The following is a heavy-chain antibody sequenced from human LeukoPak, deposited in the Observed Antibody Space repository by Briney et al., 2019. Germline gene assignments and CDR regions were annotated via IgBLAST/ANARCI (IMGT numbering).Heavy chain of an antibody. Sequence: GSLRLSCAASGFTFSSYSMNWVRQAPGKGLEWVSSISSSSNYIYYADSVKGRFTISRDNAKNSLYLQMNSLRAEDTAVYYCASLGAYGDYRVDYWGQGTLVTVSS. V-gene: IGHV3-21*01. J-gene: IGHJ4*02. CDR1: GFTFSSYS. D-gene: IGHD4-17*01. CDR2: ISSSSNYI. CDR3: ASLGAYGDYRVDY.